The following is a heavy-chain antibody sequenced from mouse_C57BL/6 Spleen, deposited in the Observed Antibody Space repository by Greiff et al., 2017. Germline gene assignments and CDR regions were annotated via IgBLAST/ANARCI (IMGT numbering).Heavy chain of an antibody. CDR3: ARQRELGPLAY. CDR2: ISGGGGNT. CDR1: GFTFSSYT. Sequence: EVQVVESGGGLVKPGGSLKLSCAASGFTFSSYTMSWVRQTPEKRLEWVATISGGGGNTDYSDSVKGRFTISRDNTKDTLYLQMSSLESEDTALYYCARQRELGPLAYWGQGTLVTVSA. V-gene: IGHV5-9*01. D-gene: IGHD4-1*01. J-gene: IGHJ3*01.